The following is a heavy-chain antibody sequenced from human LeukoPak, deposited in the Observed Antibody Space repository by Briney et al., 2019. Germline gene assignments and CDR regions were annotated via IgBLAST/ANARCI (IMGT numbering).Heavy chain of an antibody. D-gene: IGHD3-9*01. CDR1: GYTFTSYY. CDR2: INPSGGST. CDR3: ARSGVDWLFGWFDP. V-gene: IGHV1-46*01. J-gene: IGHJ5*02. Sequence: ASVKVSCKASGYTFTSYYMHWVRQAPGQGLEWMGIINPSGGSTSYAQKLQGRVTMTTDTSTSTAYMELRSLRSDDTAVYYCARSGVDWLFGWFDPWGQGTLVTVSS.